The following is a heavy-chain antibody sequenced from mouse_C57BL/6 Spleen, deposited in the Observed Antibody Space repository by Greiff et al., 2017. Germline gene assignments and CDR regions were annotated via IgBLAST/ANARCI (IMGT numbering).Heavy chain of an antibody. Sequence: QVQLQQPGAELVKPGASVKLSCKASGYTFTSYWMQWVKQRPGQGLEWIGEIDPSDSYTNYNQKFKGKATLTVDTSSSTAYMQLSSLTSEDSAVYYCAKPTPIYYGFDYWGQGTTLTVSS. CDR3: AKPTPIYYGFDY. CDR2: IDPSDSYT. J-gene: IGHJ2*01. V-gene: IGHV1-50*01. D-gene: IGHD2-1*01. CDR1: GYTFTSYW.